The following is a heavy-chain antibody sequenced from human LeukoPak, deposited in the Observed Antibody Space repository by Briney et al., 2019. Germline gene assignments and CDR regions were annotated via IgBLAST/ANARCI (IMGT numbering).Heavy chain of an antibody. CDR2: IDPSDSYT. CDR3: ARSVGCLGSWEPKWFDP. J-gene: IGHJ5*02. V-gene: IGHV5-10-1*01. D-gene: IGHD3-10*02. Sequence: GESLKISCKGSGYSFTSYWITWVRQMPGKGLEWMGRIDPSDSYTNYSPSFQGRVTISADKSISTAYLQWNSLKASDTSMYYCARSVGCLGSWEPKWFDPWGQGTLVTVSS. CDR1: GYSFTSYW.